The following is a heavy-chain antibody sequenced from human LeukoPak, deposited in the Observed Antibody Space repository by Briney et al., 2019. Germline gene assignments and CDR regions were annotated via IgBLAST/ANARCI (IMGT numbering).Heavy chain of an antibody. D-gene: IGHD6-13*01. V-gene: IGHV4-31*03. CDR1: GGSINSGIYY. CDR3: ARCLGGSWYGEAHWFDP. CDR2: IYSSGST. Sequence: SETLSLTCTVSGGSINSGIYYWNWIRQHPGKGLEWIGYIYSSGSTYYNPSLKSRVTISVDTSKTQFSLKLNSVTAADMAVYYCARCLGGSWYGEAHWFDPWGQGTLVTVSS. J-gene: IGHJ5*02.